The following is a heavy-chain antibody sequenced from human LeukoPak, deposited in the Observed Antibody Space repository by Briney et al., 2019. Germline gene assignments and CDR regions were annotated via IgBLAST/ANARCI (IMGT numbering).Heavy chain of an antibody. Sequence: PGGSLRLSCAASGFTFSSYSMNWVRQAPGKGLEWVSSISSSSSYIYYADSVKGRFTISRDNAKNSLYLQMNSLRAEDTAVYYCARGSFQIHNSRYFDWLSPGESPHVDYWGQGTLVTVSS. CDR2: ISSSSSYI. CDR1: GFTFSSYS. J-gene: IGHJ4*02. V-gene: IGHV3-21*01. D-gene: IGHD3-9*01. CDR3: ARGSFQIHNSRYFDWLSPGESPHVDY.